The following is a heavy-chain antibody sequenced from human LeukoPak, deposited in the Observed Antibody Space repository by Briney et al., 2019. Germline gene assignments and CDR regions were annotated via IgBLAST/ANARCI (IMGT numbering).Heavy chain of an antibody. D-gene: IGHD2-2*01. Sequence: PGGSLRLSCAASGFTFSSYAMSWVRQAPGKGLEWVSAISGSGGITYYADSVKGLFTISRDNSKNTLYLQMNSLRAEDTAVYYCAKAFPAAKVNWFDPWGQGTLVTVSS. J-gene: IGHJ5*02. CDR1: GFTFSSYA. CDR2: ISGSGGIT. V-gene: IGHV3-23*01. CDR3: AKAFPAAKVNWFDP.